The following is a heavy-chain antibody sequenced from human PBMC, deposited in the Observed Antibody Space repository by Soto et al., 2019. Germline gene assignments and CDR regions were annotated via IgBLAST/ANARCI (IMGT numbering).Heavy chain of an antibody. V-gene: IGHV3-23*01. D-gene: IGHD1-26*01. CDR2: IVGSGGST. CDR3: AKDGWTEVGYYDL. CDR1: GFTFSSYA. J-gene: IGHJ2*01. Sequence: EVHLLESGGGLVQPGGSLRLSCAASGFTFSSYAMSWVRQAPGKGLEWVSAIVGSGGSTNYADSVKGRFTTSRDNSENTLDLQMISLRGEDSAAYYCAKDGWTEVGYYDLWGRGTLVTVSS.